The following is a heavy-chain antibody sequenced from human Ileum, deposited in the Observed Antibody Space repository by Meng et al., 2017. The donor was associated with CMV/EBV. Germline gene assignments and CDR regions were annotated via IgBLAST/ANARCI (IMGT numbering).Heavy chain of an antibody. V-gene: IGHV4-34*02. Sequence: QRWVAGSLSPSETLSLPCAVYGSSFGGFYWTWIRQTPGKGLEWIGEVNHIGGTNYNPSLKSRVTISVDTSKKEFSLKLNSVTAADTAVYYCARKRDLGPDLSWLDPWGQGSLVTVSS. D-gene: IGHD5-24*01. CDR2: VNHIGGT. CDR1: GSSFGGFY. CDR3: ARKRDLGPDLSWLDP. J-gene: IGHJ5*02.